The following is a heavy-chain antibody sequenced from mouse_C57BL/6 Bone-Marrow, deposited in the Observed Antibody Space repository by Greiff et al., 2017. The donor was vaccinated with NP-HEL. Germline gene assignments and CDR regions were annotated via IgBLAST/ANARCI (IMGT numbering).Heavy chain of an antibody. V-gene: IGHV14-2*01. Sequence: VQLQQSGAELVKPGASVKLSCTASGFNIKDYYMHWVKQRTEQGLEWIGRIDPEGGETKYAPKFQGKATITADTSSNTAYLQLSSLTSEDTAVYYCALITTVVEDYWGQGTTLTVSS. CDR1: GFNIKDYY. D-gene: IGHD1-1*01. J-gene: IGHJ2*01. CDR2: IDPEGGET. CDR3: ALITTVVEDY.